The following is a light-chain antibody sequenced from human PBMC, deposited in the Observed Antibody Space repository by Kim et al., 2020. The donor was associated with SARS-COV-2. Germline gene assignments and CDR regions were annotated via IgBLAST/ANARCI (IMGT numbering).Light chain of an antibody. Sequence: NFMLTQPHSVSESPGKTVTISCTRSSGSIASNYVQWYQQRPGSAPTTVIYEDNQRPSGVPDRFSGSIDSSSNSASLTISGLKTEDEADYYCQSYDSNQRVLFGGGTQLTFL. J-gene: IGLJ2*01. CDR2: EDN. CDR3: QSYDSNQRVL. V-gene: IGLV6-57*03. CDR1: SGSIASNY.